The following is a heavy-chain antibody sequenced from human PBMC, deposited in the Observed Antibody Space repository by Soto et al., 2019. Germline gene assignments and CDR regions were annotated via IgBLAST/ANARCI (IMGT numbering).Heavy chain of an antibody. J-gene: IGHJ4*02. CDR2: IYYSGST. V-gene: IGHV4-31*03. CDR1: GGSISSGGYY. Sequence: SETLSLTCTVSGGSISSGGYYWSWIRQHPGKGLEWIGYIYYSGSTYYNPSLKSRVTISVDTSKNQFSLKLSAVTAADTAVYYCARANYYDSSGPNFDYWGQGTLVTVSS. CDR3: ARANYYDSSGPNFDY. D-gene: IGHD3-22*01.